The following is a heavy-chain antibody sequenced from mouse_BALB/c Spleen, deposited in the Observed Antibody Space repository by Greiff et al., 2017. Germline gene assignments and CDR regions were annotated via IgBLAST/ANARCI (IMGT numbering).Heavy chain of an antibody. J-gene: IGHJ2*01. CDR2: ISSGGSYT. CDR1: GFTFSSYA. D-gene: IGHD1-2*01. Sequence: EVQLVESGGGLVKPGGSLKLSCAASGFTFSSYAMSWVRQTPEKRLEWVATISSGGSYTYYPDSVKGRFTISRDNAKNTLYLQMSSLRSEDTAMYYCARGPITTAMYYFDYWGQGTTLTVSS. V-gene: IGHV5-9-3*01. CDR3: ARGPITTAMYYFDY.